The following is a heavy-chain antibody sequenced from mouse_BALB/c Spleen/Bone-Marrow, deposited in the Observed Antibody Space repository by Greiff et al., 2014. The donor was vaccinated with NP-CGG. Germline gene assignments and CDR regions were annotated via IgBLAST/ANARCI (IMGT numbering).Heavy chain of an antibody. CDR2: IRLKSNNYAT. V-gene: IGHV6-6*02. D-gene: IGHD1-1*01. J-gene: IGHJ4*01. Sequence: VQLKESGGGLVQPGGSMKLSCVASGFTFNNYWMNWVRQSPEKGLEWVAEIRLKSNNYATQYAESVKGRFTISRDDSKSSVYLQMSNLRAEDTGIYYCASTTVVGMDYWGQGTSVTVSS. CDR1: GFTFNNYW. CDR3: ASTTVVGMDY.